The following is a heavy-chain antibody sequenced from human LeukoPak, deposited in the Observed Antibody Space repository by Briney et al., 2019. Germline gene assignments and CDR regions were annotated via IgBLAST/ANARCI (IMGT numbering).Heavy chain of an antibody. D-gene: IGHD6-13*01. CDR2: IYYSGST. V-gene: IGHV4-59*01. CDR1: GDSINDYY. CDR3: ARHEAAAGTNLDY. Sequence: SETLSLTCTVSGDSINDYYWSWIRQPPGKGLEWIGYIYYSGSTNYNPSLESRVTISVDTSKKQFSLRLSSVTAADTAVYYCARHEAAAGTNLDYWGQGTLVTVSS. J-gene: IGHJ4*02.